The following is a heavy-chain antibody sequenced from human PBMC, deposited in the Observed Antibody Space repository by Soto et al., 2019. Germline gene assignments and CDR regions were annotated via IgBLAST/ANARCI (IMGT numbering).Heavy chain of an antibody. J-gene: IGHJ4*02. Sequence: PGGSLRLSCAASGFTFSDYYMSWIRQAPGKGLEWVSYISSSGSTIYYADSVKGRFTISRDNAKSSLYLQMNSLRAEDTAVYYCARGSVLMVYAIDYWGQGTLVTVSS. CDR2: ISSSGSTI. CDR3: ARGSVLMVYAIDY. V-gene: IGHV3-11*01. D-gene: IGHD2-8*01. CDR1: GFTFSDYY.